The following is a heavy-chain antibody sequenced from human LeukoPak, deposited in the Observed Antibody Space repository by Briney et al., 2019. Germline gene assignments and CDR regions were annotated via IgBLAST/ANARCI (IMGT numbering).Heavy chain of an antibody. CDR2: IYTSGST. Sequence: XPSETLSLTCTVSGGSISSYYWSWIRQPAGKGLEWIGRIYTSGSTNYNPSLKSRVTMSVDTSKNQFSLKLSSVTAADTAVYYCARDIIAVAGIDAFDIWGQGTMVTVSS. D-gene: IGHD6-19*01. J-gene: IGHJ3*02. CDR3: ARDIIAVAGIDAFDI. CDR1: GGSISSYY. V-gene: IGHV4-4*07.